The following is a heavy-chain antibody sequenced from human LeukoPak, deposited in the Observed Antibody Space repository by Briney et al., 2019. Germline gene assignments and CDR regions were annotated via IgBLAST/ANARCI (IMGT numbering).Heavy chain of an antibody. D-gene: IGHD5-18*01. CDR1: GFTFSSYW. J-gene: IGHJ6*02. CDR3: AKESGYSYGSDYGMDV. CDR2: IKQDGSEK. Sequence: GGSLRLSCAASGFTFSSYWMSWVRQAPGKGLEWVANIKQDGSEKYYVDSVKGRFTISRDNSKNTLYLQMNSLRAEDTAVYYCAKESGYSYGSDYGMDVWGQGTTVTVSS. V-gene: IGHV3-7*01.